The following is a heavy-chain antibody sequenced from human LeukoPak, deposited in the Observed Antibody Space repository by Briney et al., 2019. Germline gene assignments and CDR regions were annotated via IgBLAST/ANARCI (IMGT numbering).Heavy chain of an antibody. J-gene: IGHJ4*02. CDR3: AKGVGATTRPFDY. Sequence: PGGSLRLSCAASGFTFSSYSMNWVRQAPGKGLEWVSAISGSGGSTYYADSVKGRFTISRDNSKNTLYLQMNSLRAEDTAVYYCAKGVGATTRPFDYWGQGTLVTVSS. V-gene: IGHV3-23*01. D-gene: IGHD1-26*01. CDR1: GFTFSSYS. CDR2: ISGSGGST.